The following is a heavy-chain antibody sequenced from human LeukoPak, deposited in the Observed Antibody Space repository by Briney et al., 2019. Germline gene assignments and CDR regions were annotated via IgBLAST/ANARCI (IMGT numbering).Heavy chain of an antibody. CDR2: IYYSGST. CDR3: ARLYDSSGF. J-gene: IGHJ4*02. Sequence: SETLSLTCTVSGGSISSSSYYWGWIRQPPGKGLEWIGSIYYSGSTYYNPSLKSRVTISVDTSKNQFSLKLSSVTAADTAVYYCARLYDSSGFWGQGTLVTVSS. D-gene: IGHD3-22*01. V-gene: IGHV4-39*01. CDR1: GGSISSSSYY.